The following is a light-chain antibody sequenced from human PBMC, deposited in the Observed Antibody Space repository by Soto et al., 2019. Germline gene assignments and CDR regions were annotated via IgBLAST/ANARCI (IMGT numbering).Light chain of an antibody. V-gene: IGKV3D-15*01. Sequence: ELVLTQSPGTLSLSPGEGAXPSCRASQSVSSSYIAWYQQRPGQTPSLLIYGASTRATGIPDRFSGSGSGTEFTLTINSLQSEDFAVYYCQQYNNWPRTFGQGTKVDIK. CDR2: GAS. J-gene: IGKJ1*01. CDR3: QQYNNWPRT. CDR1: QSVSSS.